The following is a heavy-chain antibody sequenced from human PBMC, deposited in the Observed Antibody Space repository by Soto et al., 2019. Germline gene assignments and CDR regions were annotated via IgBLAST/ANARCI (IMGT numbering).Heavy chain of an antibody. CDR3: ARRYYSSGSPHGFDP. J-gene: IGHJ5*02. V-gene: IGHV5-51*01. D-gene: IGHD3-10*01. CDR2: IYPGDSDT. Sequence: GESLKISCKGSGYSFTSYWIGWVRQMPGKGLEWMGIIYPGDSDTRYSPSFQGQVTISADKSISTAYLQWSSLKASDSAMYYCARRYYSSGSPHGFDPWGQGTLVTVSS. CDR1: GYSFTSYW.